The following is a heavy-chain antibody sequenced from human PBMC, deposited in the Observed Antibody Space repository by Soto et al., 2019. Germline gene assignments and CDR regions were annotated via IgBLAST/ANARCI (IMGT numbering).Heavy chain of an antibody. J-gene: IGHJ6*02. CDR2: ILYDGSKK. V-gene: IGHV3-30-3*01. Sequence: QVQLVESGGGVVQPGRSLRLSCAASGFTFSTYTMHWVRQAPGKGLEWVAVILYDGSKKDYADPVKGRFTISRDNSKNTLYLQMNSLRAEDTAVYYCARVNIAWNDVGAMDVWGQGTTVTVSS. CDR3: ARVNIAWNDVGAMDV. D-gene: IGHD1-1*01. CDR1: GFTFSTYT.